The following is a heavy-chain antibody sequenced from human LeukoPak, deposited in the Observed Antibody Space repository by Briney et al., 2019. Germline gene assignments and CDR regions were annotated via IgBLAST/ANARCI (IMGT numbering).Heavy chain of an antibody. D-gene: IGHD5-24*01. CDR2: ICHGDCDA. Sequence: GASLQISCEGAGSICSSYWIGGGRALRGRGLEGTGIICHGDCDATDSSALGGQVIISDDKSSSTAYLHWSSLKASDTATYYCARWRPGVRHGYNYDAFDIWGQGTMVTVSS. J-gene: IGHJ3*02. CDR1: GSICSSYW. V-gene: IGHV5-51*01. CDR3: ARWRPGVRHGYNYDAFDI.